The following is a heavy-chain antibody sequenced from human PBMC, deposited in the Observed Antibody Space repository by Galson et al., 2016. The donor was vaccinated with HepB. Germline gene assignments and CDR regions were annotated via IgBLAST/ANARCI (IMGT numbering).Heavy chain of an antibody. D-gene: IGHD3-22*01. CDR2: ASSDGSRK. J-gene: IGHJ4*02. CDR1: GLTFISYN. Sequence: SLRLSCAVSGLTFISYNMNWVRQAPGKGLEWVAVASSDGSRKYYADSVKGRFTISRDNSKNTLYLQMNSLRTEDTAVYYCARDQNYYDSNEFDYWGQGTLVIVSS. CDR3: ARDQNYYDSNEFDY. V-gene: IGHV3-30-3*01.